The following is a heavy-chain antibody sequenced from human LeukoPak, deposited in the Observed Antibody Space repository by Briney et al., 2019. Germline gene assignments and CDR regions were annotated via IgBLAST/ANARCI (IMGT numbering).Heavy chain of an antibody. CDR1: GFTFSSYA. V-gene: IGHV3-23*01. Sequence: GGSLRPSCAASGFTFSSYAMSWVRQAPGKGLEWVSAISGSGGNTYYADSVKGRFTISRDNSKNTLYLQMNSLRAEDTAVYYCAKDHRRYAPLNYYYYGMDVWGQGTTVTVSS. J-gene: IGHJ6*02. CDR3: AKDHRRYAPLNYYYYGMDV. CDR2: ISGSGGNT. D-gene: IGHD5-12*01.